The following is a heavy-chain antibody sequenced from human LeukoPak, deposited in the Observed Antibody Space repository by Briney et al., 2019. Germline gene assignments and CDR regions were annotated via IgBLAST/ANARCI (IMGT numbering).Heavy chain of an antibody. V-gene: IGHV4-59*01. CDR2: IYYSGST. CDR1: GGSISSYY. Sequence: SETLSLTCTVSGGSISSYYWSWIRQPPGKGLEWIGYIYYSGSTNYNPSLKSRVTISVDTSKNQFSLKLSSVTAADTAVYYCARGENYSNYYYYGMDVWGQGTTVTVSS. CDR3: ARGENYSNYYYYGMDV. J-gene: IGHJ6*02. D-gene: IGHD2-15*01.